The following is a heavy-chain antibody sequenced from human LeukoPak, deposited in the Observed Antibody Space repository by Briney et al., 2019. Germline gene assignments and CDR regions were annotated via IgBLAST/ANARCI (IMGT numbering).Heavy chain of an antibody. D-gene: IGHD5-12*01. CDR2: IGSDGGST. Sequence: GGSLRLSCAASGFTFSTYAMHWVRQAPGKGLQYVSAIGSDGGSTYYADSVKGRFTISRDNSKNTLYLQMKSLRAEDTAVYYCAKGGGYEAQYYYYLDVWGKGTTVTISS. J-gene: IGHJ6*03. CDR1: GFTFSTYA. CDR3: AKGGGYEAQYYYYLDV. V-gene: IGHV3-64*02.